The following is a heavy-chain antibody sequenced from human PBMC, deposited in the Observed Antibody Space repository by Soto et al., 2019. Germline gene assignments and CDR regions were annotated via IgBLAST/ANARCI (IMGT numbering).Heavy chain of an antibody. D-gene: IGHD2-21*01. CDR3: AECVLVVNGDYGIDV. CDR2: IIPIFATA. Sequence: QVQLVQSGAEVKKPGSSVKVSCKASGGTFRSYAINWVRQAPGQGREWMGGIIPIFATADYAQKFQGRVTIPGNGSPSTAYMELSSLRCEEAAVYYCAECVLVVNGDYGIDVWGQGTPVTVSS. V-gene: IGHV1-69*12. J-gene: IGHJ6*02. CDR1: GGTFRSYA.